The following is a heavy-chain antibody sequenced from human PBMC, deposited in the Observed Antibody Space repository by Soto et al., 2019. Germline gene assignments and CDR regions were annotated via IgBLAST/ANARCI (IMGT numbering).Heavy chain of an antibody. Sequence: ASVKVSCKASGGTFSSYAISWVRQAPGQGREWMGGIIPIFGTANYAQKFQGRVTITADESTSTAYMELSSLRSEDTAVYYCARQVVVTKVVPDYYYGMDVWGQGTTVTVSS. D-gene: IGHD3-22*01. CDR3: ARQVVVTKVVPDYYYGMDV. CDR1: GGTFSSYA. J-gene: IGHJ6*02. CDR2: IIPIFGTA. V-gene: IGHV1-69*13.